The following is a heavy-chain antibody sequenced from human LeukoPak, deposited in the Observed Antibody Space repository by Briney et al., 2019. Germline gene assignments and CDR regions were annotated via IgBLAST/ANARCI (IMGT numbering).Heavy chain of an antibody. J-gene: IGHJ4*02. CDR1: GFSFSSYG. D-gene: IGHD6-19*01. CDR2: IRRDGSDR. CDR3: AKDNWLPSSPAVAGLGD. V-gene: IGHV3-30*02. Sequence: GGSLRLSCAGSGFSFSSYGMHWVRQAPGKGLEWVAFIRRDGSDRFHADSVKGRFTISRDNSRNTLYLQMNSLTVEDTAVYYCAKDNWLPSSPAVAGLGDWNQGTLVTVSS.